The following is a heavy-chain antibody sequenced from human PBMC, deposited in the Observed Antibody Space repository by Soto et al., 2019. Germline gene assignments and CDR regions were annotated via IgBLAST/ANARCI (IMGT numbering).Heavy chain of an antibody. Sequence: EVQLVESGGGLVKPGGSLRLSCAASGFTFSSYSMNWVRQAPGKGLEWVSSISSRSSYIYYADSVKGRFTISRDNAKNSLYLQMNSLRAEDTAVYYCARVRLGYCISTSCFYDYWGQGTLVTVSS. CDR1: GFTFSSYS. J-gene: IGHJ4*02. CDR2: ISSRSSYI. CDR3: ARVRLGYCISTSCFYDY. V-gene: IGHV3-21*01. D-gene: IGHD2-2*01.